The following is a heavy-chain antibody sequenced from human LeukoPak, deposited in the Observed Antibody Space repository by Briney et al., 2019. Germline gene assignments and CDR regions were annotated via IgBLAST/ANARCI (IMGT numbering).Heavy chain of an antibody. Sequence: SETLSLTCTVSGGSISSSSYYWGWIRQPPGKGLEWIGSIYYSGSTYYNPSLKSRVTISVDTSKNQFSLKLSSVTAADTAVYYCARIVGAWYYFDYWGQGTLVTVSS. CDR2: IYYSGST. CDR1: GGSISSSSYY. V-gene: IGHV4-39*07. CDR3: ARIVGAWYYFDY. J-gene: IGHJ4*02. D-gene: IGHD1-26*01.